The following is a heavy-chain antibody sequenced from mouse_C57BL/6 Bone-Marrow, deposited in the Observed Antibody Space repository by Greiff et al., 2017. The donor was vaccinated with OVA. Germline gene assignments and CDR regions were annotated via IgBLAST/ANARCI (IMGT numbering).Heavy chain of an antibody. CDR1: GFTFSDYG. CDR3: ATRIYYYGSSDVRDYAMDY. CDR2: ISSGSSTI. J-gene: IGHJ4*01. Sequence: DVKLVESGGGLVKPGGSLKLSCAASGFTFSDYGMHWVRQAPEKGLEWVAYISSGSSTIYYADTVKGRFTISRDNAKTTLFLQMTSLRSVDTPMYYCATRIYYYGSSDVRDYAMDYWGQGTSVTVSS. D-gene: IGHD1-1*01. V-gene: IGHV5-17*01.